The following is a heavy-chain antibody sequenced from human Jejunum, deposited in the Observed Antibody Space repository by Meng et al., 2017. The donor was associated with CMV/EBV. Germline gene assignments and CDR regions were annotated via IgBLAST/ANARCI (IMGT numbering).Heavy chain of an antibody. CDR3: ARDGGLDCGGDCYFDH. CDR1: GVSIRSYY. V-gene: IGHV4-4*07. Sequence: QLQESGQGLVKPSETLSLNCTVSGVSIRSYYWSWIRLPAGKGLEWIGRIYTSGSTNYNPSLKSRVTMSLDTPKNQFSLKLTSVTAADTALYFCARDGGLDCGGDCYFDHWGQGILVTVSS. J-gene: IGHJ4*02. D-gene: IGHD2-21*02. CDR2: IYTSGST.